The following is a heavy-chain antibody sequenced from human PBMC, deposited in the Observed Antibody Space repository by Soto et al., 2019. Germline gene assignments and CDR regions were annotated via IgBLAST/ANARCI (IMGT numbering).Heavy chain of an antibody. D-gene: IGHD2-8*01. V-gene: IGHV3-7*02. CDR1: GFTFSSYW. CDR2: INQDGSEK. J-gene: IGHJ4*02. Sequence: GGSLRLSCAASGFTFSSYWMSWVRQAPGKGLEWVANINQDGSEKYYVDSVKGRFTISRDNAQNSLYLQMNSLRPEDTAVYYCARSTQKVNKYAPATLLDYWGQGILVTVSS. CDR3: ARSTQKVNKYAPATLLDY.